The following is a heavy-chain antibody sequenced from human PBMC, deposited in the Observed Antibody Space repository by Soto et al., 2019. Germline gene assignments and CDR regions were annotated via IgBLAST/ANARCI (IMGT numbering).Heavy chain of an antibody. CDR2: INPSGGGT. J-gene: IGHJ4*02. CDR3: AARRYSFGYDY. Sequence: GGSLRLSCASSGFTFGSYAMNGARQAPGKGLEWVSSINPSGGGTYYADSVKGRFTISRDNSKNTLYLQMNSLRAEDSAAYYCAARRYSFGYDYWGQGALVTVSS. CDR1: GFTFGSYA. V-gene: IGHV3-23*01. D-gene: IGHD5-18*01.